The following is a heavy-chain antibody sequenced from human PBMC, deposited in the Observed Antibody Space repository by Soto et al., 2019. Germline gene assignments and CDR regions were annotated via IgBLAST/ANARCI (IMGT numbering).Heavy chain of an antibody. J-gene: IGHJ4*02. CDR1: GFTFSSYA. D-gene: IGHD6-19*01. V-gene: IGHV3-30*18. CDR3: AKDRTPVADYYFDY. Sequence: GGSLRLSCAASGFTFSSYAMHWVRQAPGEGLEWVAVISYDGRDKYHADSVKGRFTISRDNSKNTLYLLMNSLRAEDTAVYYCAKDRTPVADYYFDYWGQGTLVTVSS. CDR2: ISYDGRDK.